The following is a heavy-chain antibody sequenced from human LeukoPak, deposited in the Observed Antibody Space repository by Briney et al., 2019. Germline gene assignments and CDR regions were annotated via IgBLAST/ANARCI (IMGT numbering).Heavy chain of an antibody. CDR3: ARESYYDFWGGYYWTSYFDY. CDR2: IYTSGST. J-gene: IGHJ4*02. Sequence: PSETLSLTCTVSGGSISSYYWSWIRQPAGKGLEWIGRIYTSGSTNYNPSLKSRVTMSVDTSKNQFSLKLSSVTAADTAVYYCARESYYDFWGGYYWTSYFDYWGQGTLVTVSS. CDR1: GGSISSYY. V-gene: IGHV4-4*07. D-gene: IGHD3-3*01.